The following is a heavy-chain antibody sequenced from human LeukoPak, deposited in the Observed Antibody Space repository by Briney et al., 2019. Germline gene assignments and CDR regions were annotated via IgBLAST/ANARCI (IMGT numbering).Heavy chain of an antibody. V-gene: IGHV1-69*06. CDR3: ASITIFGVVISDY. Sequence: SVKVSCKASGGTFSSYAISWVRQAPGQGLEWMGRIIPTFGTANYAQKFQGRVTITADKSTSTAYMELSSLGSEDTAVYYCASITIFGVVISDYWGQGTLVTVSS. CDR1: GGTFSSYA. CDR2: IIPTFGTA. D-gene: IGHD3-3*01. J-gene: IGHJ4*02.